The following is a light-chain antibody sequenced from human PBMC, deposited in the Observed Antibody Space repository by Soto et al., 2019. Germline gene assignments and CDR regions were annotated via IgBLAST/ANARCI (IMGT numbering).Light chain of an antibody. CDR2: EDN. CDR1: SGSIASNY. J-gene: IGLJ1*01. Sequence: NFMLTQPHSVSESPGKTVTISCTGSSGSIASNYVQWYQQRPGSAPTTVIYEDNQRPSGVPDRFSGSKSGNTASLTISGLQAEDEADYYCCSYAGSYTSLYVFGTGTKLTVL. V-gene: IGLV6-57*02. CDR3: CSYAGSYTSLYV.